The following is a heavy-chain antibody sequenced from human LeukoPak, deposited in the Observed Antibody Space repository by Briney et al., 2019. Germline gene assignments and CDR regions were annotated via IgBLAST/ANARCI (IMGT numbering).Heavy chain of an antibody. J-gene: IGHJ4*02. Sequence: GGSLRLSCAASGFTFSNYAMNWIRQVPVKGLQWLPAISVDGSATNYADSVKGRFTISRDNSKNTLYLEMDGLRPDDTAVYYCARDFGYWGQGTLVTVSS. CDR2: ISVDGSAT. V-gene: IGHV3-30*04. CDR1: GFTFSNYA. D-gene: IGHD3-10*01. CDR3: ARDFGY.